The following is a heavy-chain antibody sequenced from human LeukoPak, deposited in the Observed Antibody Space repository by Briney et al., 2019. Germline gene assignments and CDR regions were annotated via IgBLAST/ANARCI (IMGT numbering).Heavy chain of an antibody. V-gene: IGHV4-38-2*02. CDR3: ARMEIAAAGNRYDY. D-gene: IGHD6-13*01. J-gene: IGHJ4*02. CDR1: GYSISTGYY. CDR2: FYHGGST. Sequence: PSETLSLTCTVSGYSISTGYYWDWIRQPPGKGLEWIGTFYHGGSTYYNPSLKSRVTISVDTSKKQFSLKLSSVTAADTAVYYCARMEIAAAGNRYDYWGQGTLVTVSS.